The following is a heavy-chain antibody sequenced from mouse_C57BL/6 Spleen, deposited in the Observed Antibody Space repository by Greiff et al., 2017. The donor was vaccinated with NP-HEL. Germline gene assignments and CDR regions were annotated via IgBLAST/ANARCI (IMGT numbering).Heavy chain of an antibody. CDR1: GYTFTSYW. CDR3: ARNYGSSVNFDV. V-gene: IGHV1-52*01. J-gene: IGHJ1*03. D-gene: IGHD1-1*01. CDR2: IDPSDSET. Sequence: QVQLQQPGAELVRPGSSVKLSCKASGYTFTSYWMHWVKQRPIQGLEWIGNIDPSDSETHYNQKFKDKATLTVAKSSITAYMQLSSLTSEDSAVYYCARNYGSSVNFDVWGTGTTVTVSS.